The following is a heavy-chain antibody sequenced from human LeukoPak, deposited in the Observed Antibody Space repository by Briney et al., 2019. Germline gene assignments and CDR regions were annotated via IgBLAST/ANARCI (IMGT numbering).Heavy chain of an antibody. Sequence: PSETLSLTCTVSGGSISSSTYYWGWIRQPPGKGLEWIGSIHYSGSTYYNSPLKSRVTISVDTSKNQFSLKLSSVTAADTVVYYCARLRPPYCSSTSCQGGWFDPWGQGTLVTVSS. D-gene: IGHD2-2*01. J-gene: IGHJ5*02. CDR1: GGSISSSTYY. V-gene: IGHV4-39*01. CDR2: IHYSGST. CDR3: ARLRPPYCSSTSCQGGWFDP.